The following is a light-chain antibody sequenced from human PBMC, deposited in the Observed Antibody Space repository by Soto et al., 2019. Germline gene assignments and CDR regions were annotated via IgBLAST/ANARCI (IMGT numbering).Light chain of an antibody. V-gene: IGKV3-15*01. J-gene: IGKJ3*01. CDR1: QSISSN. Sequence: EIVMTQSPATLSVSPGERATLSCRASQSISSNVVWYQQIPGQAPRLLMFGASTRATGLPARFSGSGSGTEFTLTISSLQSEDGAVYYCQQYDTWPRTFGPGTKVDI. CDR2: GAS. CDR3: QQYDTWPRT.